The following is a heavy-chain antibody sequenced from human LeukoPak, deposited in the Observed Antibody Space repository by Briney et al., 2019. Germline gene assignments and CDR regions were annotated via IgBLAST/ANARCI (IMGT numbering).Heavy chain of an antibody. V-gene: IGHV3-74*03. Sequence: GGSLRLSCAASGFTFSSYWMHWVRQAPVKGLVWVSRINSDGSSTTYADSVKGRFTISRDNAKNTLYLQMNSLRAEDTAVYYCARSGKSGDAFDIWGQGTMVTVSS. CDR3: ARSGKSGDAFDI. D-gene: IGHD4-23*01. J-gene: IGHJ3*02. CDR1: GFTFSSYW. CDR2: INSDGSST.